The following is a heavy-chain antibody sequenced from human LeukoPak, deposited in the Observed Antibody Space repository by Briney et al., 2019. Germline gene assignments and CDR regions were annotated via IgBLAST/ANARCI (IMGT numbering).Heavy chain of an antibody. J-gene: IGHJ5*02. V-gene: IGHV4-30-4*08. CDR2: IYYSGST. Sequence: SQTLSLTCTVSGGSISSGDYYWSWIRQPPGKGLEWIGYIYYSGSTYYNPSLITRVTISVDPSKNQFSLKLSSVTAADTAVYYCAREVVVPAASKSYNWFDPWSQGTLVTVSS. CDR1: GGSISSGDYY. D-gene: IGHD2-2*01. CDR3: AREVVVPAASKSYNWFDP.